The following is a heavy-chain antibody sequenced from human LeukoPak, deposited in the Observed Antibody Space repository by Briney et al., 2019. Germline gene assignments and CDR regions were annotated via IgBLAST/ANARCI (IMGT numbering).Heavy chain of an antibody. V-gene: IGHV3-21*01. D-gene: IGHD3-10*01. CDR1: GFTFNAYS. CDR2: SWSGGTYI. J-gene: IGHJ6*02. Sequence: GGSLRLSCAASGFTFNAYSMNWVRQAPGKGLEWVSSSWSGGTYIYYAASVKGRFTISRDNAKNSLYLQMNSLRAEDTAVYYCARDQFIEDPRGGMDVWGQGTTVTVSS. CDR3: ARDQFIEDPRGGMDV.